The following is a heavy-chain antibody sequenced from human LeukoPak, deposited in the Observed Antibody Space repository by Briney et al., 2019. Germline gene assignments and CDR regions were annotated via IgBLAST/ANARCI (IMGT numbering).Heavy chain of an antibody. D-gene: IGHD6-19*01. CDR3: VKVGRIAVAGTGDYFDY. CDR2: ISSNGGNT. V-gene: IGHV3-64D*06. J-gene: IGHJ4*02. Sequence: GSLRLSCSASGFTFSNYAMHWVRQAPGKGLEYVSAISSNGGNTYYADSVKGRFTISRDNSKNTLYLQMSSLRAEDTAVYYCVKVGRIAVAGTGDYFDYWGQGTLVTVSS. CDR1: GFTFSNYA.